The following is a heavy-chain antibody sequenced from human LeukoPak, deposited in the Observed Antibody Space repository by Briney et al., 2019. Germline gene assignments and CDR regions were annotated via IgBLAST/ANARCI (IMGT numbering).Heavy chain of an antibody. Sequence: PSETLSLTCTVSGGSISSSSYYWGWIRQPPGKGLEWIGSIYYSGSTYYNPSLKSRVTISVDTSKNQFSLKLSSVTAADTAVYYCATYYCGSGSYLNWFDPWGQGTLVTVSS. J-gene: IGHJ5*02. CDR3: ATYYCGSGSYLNWFDP. CDR2: IYYSGST. V-gene: IGHV4-39*01. CDR1: GGSISSSSYY. D-gene: IGHD3-10*01.